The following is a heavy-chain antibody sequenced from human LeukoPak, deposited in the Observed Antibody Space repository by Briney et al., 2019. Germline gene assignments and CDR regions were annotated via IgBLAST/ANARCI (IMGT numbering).Heavy chain of an antibody. D-gene: IGHD3-10*01. CDR3: ARPRYYGSGSRNAFDI. CDR2: IYPSDSDT. Sequence: GESLKISCKGSGYRFTSYWIGWVRQMPGKGLEWMGIIYPSDSDTRYSPSFQGQVSISADKSISTAYLQWSSLKASDTAMYYCARPRYYGSGSRNAFDIWGQGTMVTVSS. J-gene: IGHJ3*02. CDR1: GYRFTSYW. V-gene: IGHV5-51*01.